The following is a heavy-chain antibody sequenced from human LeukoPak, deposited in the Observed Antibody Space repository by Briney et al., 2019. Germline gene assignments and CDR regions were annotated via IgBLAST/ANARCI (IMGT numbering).Heavy chain of an antibody. D-gene: IGHD4-23*01. J-gene: IGHJ4*02. CDR3: AKFLATVVTPGDY. CDR2: IYYSGST. CDR1: GGSISSYY. Sequence: SETLSLTCTVSGGSISSYYWSWLRQPPGKGLEWIGYIYYSGSTNYNPSLKSRITISVDTSKNQFSLKLSSVTAADTAIYYCAKFLATVVTPGDYWGQGALVTVSS. V-gene: IGHV4-59*08.